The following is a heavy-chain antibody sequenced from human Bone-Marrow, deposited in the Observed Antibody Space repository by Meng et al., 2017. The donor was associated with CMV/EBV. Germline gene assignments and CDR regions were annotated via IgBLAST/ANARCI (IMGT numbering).Heavy chain of an antibody. CDR2: MNPNSGNT. V-gene: IGHV1-8*02. D-gene: IGHD2-2*01. CDR3: ATLEAISAAPRGGWFDP. Sequence: ASVKVSCKASGYTFTSYGISWVRQAPGQGLEWMGWMNPNSGNTGYAQKFQGRVTMTRNTSIGTAYMELSSLRSEDTAVYYCATLEAISAAPRGGWFDPWGQGTLVTVSS. CDR1: GYTFTSYG. J-gene: IGHJ5*02.